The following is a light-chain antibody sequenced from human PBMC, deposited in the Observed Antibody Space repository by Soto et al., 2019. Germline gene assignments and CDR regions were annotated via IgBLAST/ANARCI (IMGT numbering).Light chain of an antibody. J-gene: IGKJ1*01. CDR3: QQYNTYSLT. CDR1: QSTSTW. CDR2: DAS. Sequence: IQITQSPSTLSASVGDRVTITFRASQSTSTWLAWYQQHPGKAPKLLIYDASILESGIPSRFGGSGSGTEFTLTISSLQPDDFATYYCQQYNTYSLTFGQGTKVDIK. V-gene: IGKV1-5*01.